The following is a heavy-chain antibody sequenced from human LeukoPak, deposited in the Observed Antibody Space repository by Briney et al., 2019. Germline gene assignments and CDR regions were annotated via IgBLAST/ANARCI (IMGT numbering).Heavy chain of an antibody. CDR2: ISDRGSRT. J-gene: IGHJ4*02. CDR1: GITLSNYG. V-gene: IGHV3-23*01. D-gene: IGHD3-22*01. CDR3: AKRSVVIRVILVGFHKEAYYFDS. Sequence: GGSLRLSCAVSGITLSNYGMSWVRQAPGKGLEWVAGISDRGSRTNYADSVKGRFTISTDHPKNTLYLQMNSLRAEDTAVYFCAKRSVVIRVILVGFHKEAYYFDSWGQGALVTVSS.